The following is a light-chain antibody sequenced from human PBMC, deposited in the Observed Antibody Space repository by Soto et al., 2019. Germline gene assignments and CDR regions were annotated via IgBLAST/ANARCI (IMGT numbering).Light chain of an antibody. CDR1: QSISNW. V-gene: IGKV1-5*03. Sequence: DIQMTQSPSTLSASVEDRVTITCRASQSISNWLAWYQQKPGKAPKVLIYKTSILESGVPPRFSGSGSGTEFTLTISSLQPDDFATYYCQQYNSYSWTFGQGTKVEIK. CDR3: QQYNSYSWT. J-gene: IGKJ1*01. CDR2: KTS.